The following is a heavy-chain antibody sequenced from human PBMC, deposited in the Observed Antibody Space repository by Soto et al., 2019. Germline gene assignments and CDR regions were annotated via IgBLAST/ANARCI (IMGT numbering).Heavy chain of an antibody. CDR2: IWYDGSNK. D-gene: IGHD3-22*01. V-gene: IGHV3-33*01. CDR1: GFTFSSYG. J-gene: IGHJ4*02. Sequence: GGSLRLSCAASGFTFSSYGMHWVRQAPGKGLEWVAVIWYDGSNKYYADSVKGRFTISRDNSKNTLYLQMNSLRAEDTAVYYCAREPYYYDSSGYGPFDYWGQGTLVTVSS. CDR3: AREPYYYDSSGYGPFDY.